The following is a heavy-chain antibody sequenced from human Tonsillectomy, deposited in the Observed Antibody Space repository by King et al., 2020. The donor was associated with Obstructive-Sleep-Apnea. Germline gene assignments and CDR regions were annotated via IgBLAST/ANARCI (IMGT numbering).Heavy chain of an antibody. CDR2: ISRSGSTI. CDR3: ARDRDTAKQGWFDP. D-gene: IGHD5-18*01. CDR1: ECTFSSYS. V-gene: IGHV3-48*01. J-gene: IGHJ5*02. Sequence: VQLVESGGGLVQPGGSLRLCCAASECTFSSYSMNWVLQAPGKGLDWVSYISRSGSTIFYADSLKGRFTISRDKAKNPLFLQMNSLRVEDTAVYYCARDRDTAKQGWFDPWGQGTLVTVSS.